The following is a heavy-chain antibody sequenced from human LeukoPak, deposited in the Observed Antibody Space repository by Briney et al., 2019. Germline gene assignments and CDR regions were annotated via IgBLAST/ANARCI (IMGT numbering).Heavy chain of an antibody. Sequence: SETLSLTCTVSGGSIRSYYWSWIRQPAGKGLEWIGRIYSTGSTNYNPSLKSRVTISVDTSKNQFSLRLRSVTAADTAVYYCARQIASAGTAGFDFWGQGALVTVSS. CDR2: IYSTGST. V-gene: IGHV4-4*07. CDR1: GGSIRSYY. D-gene: IGHD6-13*01. J-gene: IGHJ4*02. CDR3: ARQIASAGTAGFDF.